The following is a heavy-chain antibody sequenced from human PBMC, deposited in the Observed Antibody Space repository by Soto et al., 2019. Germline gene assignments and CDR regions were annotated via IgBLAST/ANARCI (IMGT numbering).Heavy chain of an antibody. CDR3: ARIPRDYSGEDWFDP. CDR1: GFTFSSYA. J-gene: IGHJ5*02. V-gene: IGHV3-23*01. CDR2: ISGSGGST. D-gene: IGHD2-15*01. Sequence: GWSLRLSCAASGFTFSSYAMSWVRQAPGKGLEWVSAISGSGGSTYYADSVKGRFTISRDNSKNTLYLQMNSLRAEDTAVYYCARIPRDYSGEDWFDPWGQGTLVTSPQ.